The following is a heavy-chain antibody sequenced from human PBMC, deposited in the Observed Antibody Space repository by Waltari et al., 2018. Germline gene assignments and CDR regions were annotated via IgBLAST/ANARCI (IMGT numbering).Heavy chain of an antibody. CDR2: INTTSEGGTT. J-gene: IGHJ4*02. Sequence: EVDLVESGGGLVTPGESIRLSCETSGFTFMTAWLTWVRQAPGKRPEWIGHINTTSEGGTTDYAAAVRGRFIISRDDSKKTLFLQMNSLKIEDTGLYYCTLPSAGHFDFWGQGTLVTVSS. CDR1: GFTFMTAW. V-gene: IGHV3-15*01. CDR3: TLPSAGHFDF. D-gene: IGHD6-13*01.